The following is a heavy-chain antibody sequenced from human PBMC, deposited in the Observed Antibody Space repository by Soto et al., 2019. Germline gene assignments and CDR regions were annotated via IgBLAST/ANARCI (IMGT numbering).Heavy chain of an antibody. CDR3: ARDEGGYDILNGYYKAHHFDY. CDR2: ISPHNFNT. CDR1: GYTFTHFY. V-gene: IGHV1-18*01. J-gene: IGHJ4*02. D-gene: IGHD3-9*01. Sequence: SVKVSCKASGYTFTHFYITWVRQAPGQGLEWMGAISPHNFNTNYAQKFRGRVTLTTEKSTNTAYMDLRSLTSDDTAVYYCARDEGGYDILNGYYKAHHFDYWGQGVPVTASS.